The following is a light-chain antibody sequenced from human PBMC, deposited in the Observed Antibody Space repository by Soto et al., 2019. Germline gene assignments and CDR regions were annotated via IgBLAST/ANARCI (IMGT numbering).Light chain of an antibody. J-gene: IGKJ1*01. V-gene: IGKV3-11*01. CDR3: QQRLNWPPG. CDR1: QSVTNY. CDR2: DAS. Sequence: EFVLTQSPGTLSLSPGERATLSCRASQSVTNYIAWYQQRPGQAPRLLIYDASSRASGVPARFSGSGSGTDFTLTISDLEPADFGLYYCQQRLNWPPGFGQGTKV.